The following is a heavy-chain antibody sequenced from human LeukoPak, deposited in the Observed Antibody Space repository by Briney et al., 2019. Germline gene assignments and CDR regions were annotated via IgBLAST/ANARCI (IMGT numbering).Heavy chain of an antibody. CDR3: AKDGYSSGWHHLYYFDY. Sequence: GGSLRLSCAASGFTFSSYAMSWVRQAPGKGLEWVSAISGSGGSTYYADSEKGLFTISRDNSKNTLYLQMNSLRAEDTAIYHCAKDGYSSGWHHLYYFDYWGQGTLVTVSS. V-gene: IGHV3-23*01. CDR1: GFTFSSYA. CDR2: ISGSGGST. D-gene: IGHD6-19*01. J-gene: IGHJ4*02.